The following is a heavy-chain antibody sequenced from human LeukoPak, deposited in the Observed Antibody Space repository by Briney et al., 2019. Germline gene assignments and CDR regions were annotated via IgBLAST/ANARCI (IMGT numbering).Heavy chain of an antibody. Sequence: KPSETLSLTCAVYGGSFSGYYWSWIRQPPGKGLEWIGYIYHSGSTYYNPSLKSRVTISVDRSKNQFSLKLSSVTAADTAVYYCARGLGGDYGELDYWGQGTLVTVSS. J-gene: IGHJ4*02. D-gene: IGHD4-17*01. CDR3: ARGLGGDYGELDY. CDR2: IYHSGST. CDR1: GGSFSGYY. V-gene: IGHV4-34*01.